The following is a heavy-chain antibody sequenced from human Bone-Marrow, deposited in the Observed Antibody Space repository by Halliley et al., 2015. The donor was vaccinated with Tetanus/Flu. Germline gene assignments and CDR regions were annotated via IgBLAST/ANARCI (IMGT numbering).Heavy chain of an antibody. J-gene: IGHJ6*02. CDR1: GGSLSDYY. CDR3: ARGLREGFWEEYVYLYYYYGMDV. Sequence: TLSLTCAVSGGSLSDYYWTWIRQSPGKGLEWVGEVSHSGNTNFNPSLKSRVTISVDTSKNQFSLKLTSVTAADTAVYFCARGLREGFWEEYVYLYYYYGMDVWGQGTTVTDSS. V-gene: IGHV4-34*01. CDR2: VSHSGNT. D-gene: IGHD3-3*01.